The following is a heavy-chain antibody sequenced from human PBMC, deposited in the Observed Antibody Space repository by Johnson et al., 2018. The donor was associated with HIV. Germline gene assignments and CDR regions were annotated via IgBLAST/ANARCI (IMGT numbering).Heavy chain of an antibody. J-gene: IGHJ3*01. V-gene: IGHV3-30*04. CDR3: ATVAVTGTDDAFDV. Sequence: QVQLVESGGGVVQPGRSLRLSCAASGFTFSSYAMYWVRQAPGKGLEWVAVISYDGINKYYTDSVKGRFTISRDNAKNFVYLQMNSLRAEDTALYYCATVAVTGTDDAFDVWGQGTMVTVSS. D-gene: IGHD1-1*01. CDR1: GFTFSSYA. CDR2: ISYDGINK.